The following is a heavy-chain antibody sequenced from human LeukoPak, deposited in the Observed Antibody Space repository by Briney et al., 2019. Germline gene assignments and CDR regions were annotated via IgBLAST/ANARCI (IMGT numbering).Heavy chain of an antibody. CDR2: IVVGSGNT. CDR1: GFTFTSSA. D-gene: IGHD5-12*01. J-gene: IGHJ4*02. V-gene: IGHV1-58*01. Sequence: ASVKVSCKASGFTFTSSAVQWVRQARGQRLEWIGWIVVGSGNTNYAQKFQERVTITRDMSTSTAYMELSSLRSEDTAVYYCARGSGYDFRIDYWGQGTLVTVSS. CDR3: ARGSGYDFRIDY.